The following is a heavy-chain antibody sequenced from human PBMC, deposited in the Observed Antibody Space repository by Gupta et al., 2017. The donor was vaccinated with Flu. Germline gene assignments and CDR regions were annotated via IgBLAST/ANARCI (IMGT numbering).Heavy chain of an antibody. CDR3: ARAWEARGYFDY. Sequence: EVQLVESGGGLVKPGGSLKLSCIASGYPFSSYSVTWVRQAPGKGLEWVSFISSSSIYIYYADSVKGRFTISRDNAKNSLYLQMNNLGAEDTAVYYCARAWEARGYFDYWGQGSLVTVAS. J-gene: IGHJ4*02. CDR2: ISSSSIYI. V-gene: IGHV3-21*01. CDR1: GYPFSSYS. D-gene: IGHD1-26*01.